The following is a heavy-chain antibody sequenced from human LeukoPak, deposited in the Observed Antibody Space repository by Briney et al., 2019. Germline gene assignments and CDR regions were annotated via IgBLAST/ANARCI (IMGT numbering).Heavy chain of an antibody. CDR3: AKMVRDSNYVSPVRLPYYFDY. CDR1: GFTFSSNS. J-gene: IGHJ4*02. V-gene: IGHV3-48*01. D-gene: IGHD4-11*01. Sequence: GGSLRLSCVASGFTFSSNSMNWVRQAPGKGLEWVSYISSSSSPIYYADSVKGRFTISRDNSKNTLYLQMNSLRAEDTAVYYCAKMVRDSNYVSPVRLPYYFDYWGQGTLVTVSS. CDR2: ISSSSSPI.